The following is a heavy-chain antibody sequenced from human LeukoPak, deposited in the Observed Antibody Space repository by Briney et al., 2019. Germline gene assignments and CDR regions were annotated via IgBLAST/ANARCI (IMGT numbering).Heavy chain of an antibody. CDR2: IYHSGST. Sequence: SETLSLTCTVSGYSISSGYYWGWIRQPPGQGLEWIGSIYHSGSTYYNPSLKSRVTISVDTSKNQFSLQLNSVTPEDTAVYYCARSSISGSSCDYWGQGTLVTVSS. J-gene: IGHJ4*02. D-gene: IGHD2-15*01. V-gene: IGHV4-38-2*02. CDR3: ARSSISGSSCDY. CDR1: GYSISSGYY.